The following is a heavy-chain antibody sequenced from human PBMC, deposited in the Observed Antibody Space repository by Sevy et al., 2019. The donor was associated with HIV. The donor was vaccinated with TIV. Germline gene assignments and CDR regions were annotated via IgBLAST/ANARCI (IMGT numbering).Heavy chain of an antibody. Sequence: GESLKISCKGSGYSFTSYWIGWVRQMPGKGLEWMGIIYPGDSDTRYSPSFQGQVTISADKSISTAYLQWSSLKASDTAMYYCARLLGYSRSWYVLAPYFDYWGQGTLVTVSS. CDR3: ARLLGYSRSWYVLAPYFDY. V-gene: IGHV5-51*01. J-gene: IGHJ4*02. CDR2: IYPGDSDT. D-gene: IGHD6-13*01. CDR1: GYSFTSYW.